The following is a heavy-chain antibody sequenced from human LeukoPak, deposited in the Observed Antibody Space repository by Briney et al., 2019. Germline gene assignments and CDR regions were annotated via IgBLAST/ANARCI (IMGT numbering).Heavy chain of an antibody. D-gene: IGHD6-6*01. CDR1: GFTFSSYT. CDR2: ISSSSNYI. V-gene: IGHV3-21*01. J-gene: IGHJ4*02. Sequence: PGGSLRLSCAASGFTFSSYTMNWVRQAPGKGLEWVSSISSSSNYIYYADSVKGRFTISRDSAKNSLYLQMNSLRAEDTAVYYCARDLVGSSYYFDYWGQGTLVTVSS. CDR3: ARDLVGSSYYFDY.